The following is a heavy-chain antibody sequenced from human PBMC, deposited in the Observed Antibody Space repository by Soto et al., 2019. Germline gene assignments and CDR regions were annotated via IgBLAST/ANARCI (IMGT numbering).Heavy chain of an antibody. V-gene: IGHV4-59*01. CDR1: SGSISSYY. J-gene: IGHJ4*02. Sequence: SETLSLTCSVSSGSISSYYWSWIRQPPGKGLEWIGYTHYSGNTKYNPSLKSRVTISIDTSKNQFSLKLSSVTAADTAVYFCARDSAVPGPFDYWGQGTLVTVSS. D-gene: IGHD6-19*01. CDR2: THYSGNT. CDR3: ARDSAVPGPFDY.